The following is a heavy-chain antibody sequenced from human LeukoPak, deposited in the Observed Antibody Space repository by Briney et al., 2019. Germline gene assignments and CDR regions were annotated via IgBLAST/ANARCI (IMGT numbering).Heavy chain of an antibody. Sequence: SETLSLTCGVSGGSVINTNWWTWVRQPPGKGLEWIGEVHLDGRTNHNPSLESRLTMSVDVSENQVSLKLTSVTAADTAVYYCAREGGFYRPLDYSGQGTLVTVSS. V-gene: IGHV4-4*02. CDR2: VHLDGRT. CDR3: AREGGFYRPLDY. CDR1: GGSVINTNW. J-gene: IGHJ4*02. D-gene: IGHD3-3*01.